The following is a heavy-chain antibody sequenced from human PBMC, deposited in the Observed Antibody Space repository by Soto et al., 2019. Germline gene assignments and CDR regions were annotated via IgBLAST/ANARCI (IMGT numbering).Heavy chain of an antibody. CDR3: ARDFGKGALFDLGFDP. CDR1: GFTFSSYA. V-gene: IGHV3-30-3*01. Sequence: PGGSLRLSCAASGFTFSSYAIHWVRQAPGKGLEWVAVISYDGSNKYYADSVKGRFTISRDNSKNTLYLQMNSLRAEDTAVYYCARDFGKGALFDLGFDPWGQGTLVTVSS. CDR2: ISYDGSNK. J-gene: IGHJ5*02. D-gene: IGHD3-3*01.